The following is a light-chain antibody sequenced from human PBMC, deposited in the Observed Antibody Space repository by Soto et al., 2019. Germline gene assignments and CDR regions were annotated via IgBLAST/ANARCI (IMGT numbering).Light chain of an antibody. Sequence: IPMTQSPITLAASVGDRVTITCRASQSIGEWLAWYQQKPGEAPELLIYKASTLQSGVPSRFSGSGSGTEFTLTISCLQPDDFAIYYCQQYKSHSELSFGGGTKVEI. CDR1: QSIGEW. V-gene: IGKV1-5*03. J-gene: IGKJ4*01. CDR3: QQYKSHSELS. CDR2: KAS.